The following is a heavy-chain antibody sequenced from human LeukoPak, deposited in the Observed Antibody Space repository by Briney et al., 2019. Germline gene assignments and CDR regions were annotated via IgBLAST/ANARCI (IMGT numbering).Heavy chain of an antibody. J-gene: IGHJ4*02. V-gene: IGHV3-30*02. CDR1: GFTLSSYG. CDR3: AKDQRRAARPSDY. Sequence: GGSLRLSCAASGFTLSSYGMHSVRQAPGKGLEWVAFIRYDGSNKYYADSVKGRFTISRDNSKNTLYLQMNSLRAEDTAVYYCAKDQRRAARPSDYWGQGTLVTVSS. D-gene: IGHD6-6*01. CDR2: IRYDGSNK.